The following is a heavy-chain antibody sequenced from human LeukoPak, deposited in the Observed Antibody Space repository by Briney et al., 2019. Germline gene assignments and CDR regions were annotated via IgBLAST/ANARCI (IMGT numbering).Heavy chain of an antibody. Sequence: GASVKVSCKASGYAFSNYGTSWVRQAPGQGLEWLGRISTFNGHTTYALKFQDRGTMTTDTSTDTAYLELRSLRTDDTAVYYCARRHLVGSGYFDHWGQGTLVTVSS. CDR3: ARRHLVGSGYFDH. V-gene: IGHV1-18*01. D-gene: IGHD2-15*01. J-gene: IGHJ4*02. CDR2: ISTFNGHT. CDR1: GYAFSNYG.